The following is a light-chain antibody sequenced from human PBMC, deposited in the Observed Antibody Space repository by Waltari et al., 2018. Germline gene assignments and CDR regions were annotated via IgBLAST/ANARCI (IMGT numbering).Light chain of an antibody. Sequence: EVVLTQSPVTLSLSPGETATLPCRPSRRIGANFLAWYHQRPGQAPRLLIYGTATRASGIPDRFNGSGSGTDFTLIINRLEPEDLGQYFCHEYDQTPWTFGQGTTVE. CDR3: HEYDQTPWT. J-gene: IGKJ1*01. CDR1: RRIGANF. CDR2: GTA. V-gene: IGKV3-20*01.